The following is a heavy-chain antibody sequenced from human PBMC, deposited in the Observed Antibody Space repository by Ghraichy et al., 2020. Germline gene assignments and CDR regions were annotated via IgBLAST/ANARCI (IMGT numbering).Heavy chain of an antibody. J-gene: IGHJ4*02. V-gene: IGHV3-7*04. CDR2: IKQEGGER. CDR1: GFTFNTYY. CDR3: VRGGDSYGCTPVAY. D-gene: IGHD5-18*01. Sequence: GGSLRLSCAASGFTFNTYYMTWVRQAPGKGLEWVANIKQEGGERYYVDSVKGRFTISRDNAKASVYLQMSSLRAEDAAVYVCVRGGDSYGCTPVAYWAQGTQLTASS.